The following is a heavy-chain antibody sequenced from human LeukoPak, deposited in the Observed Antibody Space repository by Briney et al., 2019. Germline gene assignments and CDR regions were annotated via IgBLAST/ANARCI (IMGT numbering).Heavy chain of an antibody. Sequence: GGSLRLSCAASGFTFSSYGMHWVRQAPGKGLEWVAVIWYDGSNKYYADSVKGRFTISRDNSKNTLYLQMNSLRAEDTAVYYCANKRYSYGFPYWGQGTLVTVSS. CDR1: GFTFSSYG. J-gene: IGHJ4*02. CDR2: IWYDGSNK. V-gene: IGHV3-33*06. CDR3: ANKRYSYGFPY. D-gene: IGHD5-18*01.